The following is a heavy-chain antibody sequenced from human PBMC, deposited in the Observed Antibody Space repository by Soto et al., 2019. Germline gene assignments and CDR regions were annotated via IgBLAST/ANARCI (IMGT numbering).Heavy chain of an antibody. CDR2: LIPLFGTT. D-gene: IGHD7-27*01. J-gene: IGHJ4*02. V-gene: IGHV1-69*06. CDR1: GGTFSGHA. Sequence: QVQLVQSGAEVKTPGSSVKVSCEASGGTFSGHAISWVRQAPGQGPEWMGGLIPLFGTTQHAQNFQDRLTITADKSTSTAYMELTSLRFEDTAIYYCARGPNWGYRFDSWGQGTLVTVSS. CDR3: ARGPNWGYRFDS.